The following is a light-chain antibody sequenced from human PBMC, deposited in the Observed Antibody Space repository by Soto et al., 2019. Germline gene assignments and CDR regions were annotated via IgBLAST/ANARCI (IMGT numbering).Light chain of an antibody. V-gene: IGLV6-57*02. J-gene: IGLJ3*02. CDR3: QSYDSSNLWV. CDR1: SGSIPSNY. CDR2: EDN. Sequence: NFMLTQPHSVSESPGKTVTISCTGSSGSIPSNYVQWYQQRPGSAPTTVIYEDNQRPSGVPDRFSGSIDSSSNSASLTISGLKTEDEADYYCQSYDSSNLWVFGGGTQLTVL.